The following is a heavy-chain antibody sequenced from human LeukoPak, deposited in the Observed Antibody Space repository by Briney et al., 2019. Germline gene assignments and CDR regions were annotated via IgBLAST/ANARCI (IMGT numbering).Heavy chain of an antibody. Sequence: PGGSLRLSCAASGSTFSSYSMNWVRQAPGKGLEWVSSTSSSSTYIYYADSEKGRFTISRDNAKNSLYLQMNSLRAEDTAVYYCAGALDSGGYSPIGYWGQGTLVTVSS. J-gene: IGHJ4*02. CDR2: TSSSSTYI. CDR3: AGALDSGGYSPIGY. V-gene: IGHV3-21*01. CDR1: GSTFSSYS. D-gene: IGHD3-22*01.